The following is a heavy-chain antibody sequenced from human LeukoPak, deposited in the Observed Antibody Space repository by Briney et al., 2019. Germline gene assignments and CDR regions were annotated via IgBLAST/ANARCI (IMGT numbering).Heavy chain of an antibody. CDR3: ASPERYCSGGSCNSLDY. Sequence: ASVKVSCKASGGTFSSYAMTWVRQAPGQGLEWMGGIIPMLGTPDYAQKFQGRVTITTDKSTSTTYMELSSLRSEDTAVYYCASPERYCSGGSCNSLDYWGQGTLVTVSS. D-gene: IGHD2-15*01. V-gene: IGHV1-69*10. CDR2: IIPMLGTP. J-gene: IGHJ4*02. CDR1: GGTFSSYA.